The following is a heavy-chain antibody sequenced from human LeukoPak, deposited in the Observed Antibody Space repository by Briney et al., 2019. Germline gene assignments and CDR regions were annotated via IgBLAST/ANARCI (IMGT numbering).Heavy chain of an antibody. CDR1: GYTFTGYY. V-gene: IGHV1-2*02. J-gene: IGHJ5*02. CDR3: ARAAFIAAAITNWFDP. D-gene: IGHD6-13*01. Sequence: ASVKVSCKASGYTFTGYYMHWVRQAPGQGLEWMGWINPNSGGTNYAQKFQGRVTMTRDTSISTAYMGLSRLRSDDTAVYYCARAAFIAAAITNWFDPWGQGTLVTVSS. CDR2: INPNSGGT.